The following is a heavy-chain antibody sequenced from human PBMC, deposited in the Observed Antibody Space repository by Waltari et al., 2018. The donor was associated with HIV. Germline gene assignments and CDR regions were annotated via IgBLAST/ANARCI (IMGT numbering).Heavy chain of an antibody. Sequence: QVQLQESAPGLVKPSKALSPTCPVPVGSIRTSSWPWRRQATGKGLEWIGYINYNEKTSYNPSLKTRVTISVDKSRNQFCLRLNSMTAAETGVYFCAREAWGPRALDIWGRGTVVTVSS. J-gene: IGHJ3*02. CDR3: AREAWGPRALDI. CDR1: VGSIRTSS. V-gene: IGHV4-59*01. CDR2: INYNEKT. D-gene: IGHD3-16*01.